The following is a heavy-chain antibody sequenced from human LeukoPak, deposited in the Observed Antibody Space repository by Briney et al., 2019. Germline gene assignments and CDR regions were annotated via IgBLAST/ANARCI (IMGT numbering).Heavy chain of an antibody. CDR1: GGTFSSYA. D-gene: IGHD5-24*01. CDR2: IIPIFGTA. J-gene: IGHJ5*02. CDR3: ASPGGWLQWGGGWFDP. V-gene: IGHV1-69*06. Sequence: ASVKVSCKASGGTFSSYAISWVRQAPGQGLEWMGGIIPIFGTANYAQKFQGRVTITADKSTSTAYMELSSLRSEDTAVYYCASPGGWLQWGGGWFDPWGQGTLVTVSS.